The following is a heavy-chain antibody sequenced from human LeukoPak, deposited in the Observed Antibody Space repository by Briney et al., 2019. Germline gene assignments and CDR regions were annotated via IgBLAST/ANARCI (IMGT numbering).Heavy chain of an antibody. J-gene: IGHJ4*02. V-gene: IGHV4-39*07. CDR1: GVSISSSNYY. Sequence: SETLSLTCTVSGVSISSSNYYWGWIRQPPGKGLEWIGSIYYTGSTYYNPSLKSRVTISLDTSKNQFSLRLSSVTAADTAVYYCARASYSYDINGWVPFDYWGQGTLVTVSS. D-gene: IGHD3-22*01. CDR3: ARASYSYDINGWVPFDY. CDR2: IYYTGST.